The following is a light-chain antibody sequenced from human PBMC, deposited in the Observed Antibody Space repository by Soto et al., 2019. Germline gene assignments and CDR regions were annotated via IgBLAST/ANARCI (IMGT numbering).Light chain of an antibody. CDR2: GTS. J-gene: IGKJ1*01. Sequence: ETVLTQSPGTLSLSPGDRATPSCRASQSINGNYLHWYQQKPGQAPRLLIFGTSSRATGIPDRFIGGGSGTDFTLTISRLEPEDFAVYYCQQCGSLPGTFGQGTKVDIK. V-gene: IGKV3-20*01. CDR3: QQCGSLPGT. CDR1: QSINGNY.